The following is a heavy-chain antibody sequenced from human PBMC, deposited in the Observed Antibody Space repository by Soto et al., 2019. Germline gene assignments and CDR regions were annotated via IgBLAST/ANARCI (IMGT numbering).Heavy chain of an antibody. CDR3: ASVNYYYYYMDV. CDR2: INSDGSST. CDR1: GFTFSSYW. J-gene: IGHJ6*03. Sequence: RLSCAASGFTFSSYWMHWVRQAPGKGLVWVSRINSDGSSTSYADSVKGRFTISRDNAKNTLYLQMNSLRAEDTAVYYCASVNYYYYYMDVWGKGTTVTVSS. V-gene: IGHV3-74*01.